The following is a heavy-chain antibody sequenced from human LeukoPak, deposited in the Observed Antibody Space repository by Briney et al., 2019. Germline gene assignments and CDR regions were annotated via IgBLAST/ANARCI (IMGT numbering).Heavy chain of an antibody. V-gene: IGHV3-64D*09. CDR3: VKGNPYYYDSSGYSPY. CDR1: GFTFSSYA. CDR2: ISSNGGST. Sequence: GGSLRLSCSASGFTFSSYAMHWVRQAPGKGLEYVSAISSNGGSTYYADSVEGRFTISRDNSKNTLYLQMSSLRAEDTAVYYCVKGNPYYYDSSGYSPYWGQGTLVTVSS. D-gene: IGHD3-22*01. J-gene: IGHJ4*02.